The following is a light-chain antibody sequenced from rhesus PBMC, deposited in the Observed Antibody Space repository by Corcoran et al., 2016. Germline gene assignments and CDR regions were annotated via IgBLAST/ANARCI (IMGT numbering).Light chain of an antibody. CDR2: AAS. V-gene: IGKV1-28*02. J-gene: IGKJ4*01. CDR3: LQHKIYPLT. CDR1: QGISSY. Sequence: DIQMTQSPSSLSASVGDTVTITCRASQGISSYLNWFQQNPGNAPKLLIYAASSLESGVPSRFSVSGSGSYCTLTIRTRQPEDFAVYYCLQHKIYPLTFGGGTKVELK.